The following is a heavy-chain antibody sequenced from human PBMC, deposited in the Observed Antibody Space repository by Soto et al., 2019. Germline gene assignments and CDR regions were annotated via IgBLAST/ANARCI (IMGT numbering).Heavy chain of an antibody. Sequence: QVRLVQSGAEVKKPAASVKVSCKASGYIFTNYYIHWVRQAPGQGLEWMAIINPNGGSTNCAQEFKGRITLTRDTSTSTVYMDLSSLTYEDTAVYYCARGLYSGDKWGQGTLVTVSS. D-gene: IGHD2-21*01. J-gene: IGHJ4*02. CDR1: GYIFTNYY. CDR3: ARGLYSGDK. V-gene: IGHV1-46*01. CDR2: INPNGGST.